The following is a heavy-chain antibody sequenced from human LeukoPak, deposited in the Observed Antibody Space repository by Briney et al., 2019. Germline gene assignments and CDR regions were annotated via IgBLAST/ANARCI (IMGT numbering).Heavy chain of an antibody. V-gene: IGHV4-34*01. CDR3: ARGLPGNYYYYYMDV. D-gene: IGHD3-10*01. Sequence: LETLSLTCAVYGGSFSGYYWSWIRQPPGKGLEWIGEINHSGSTNYNPSLKSRVTISVDTSKNQFSLKLSSVTAADTAVYYCARGLPGNYYYYYMDVWGKGTTVTVSS. CDR1: GGSFSGYY. J-gene: IGHJ6*03. CDR2: INHSGST.